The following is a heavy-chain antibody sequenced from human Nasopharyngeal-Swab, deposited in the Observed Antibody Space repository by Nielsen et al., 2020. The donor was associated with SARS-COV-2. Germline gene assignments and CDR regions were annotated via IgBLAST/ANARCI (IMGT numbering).Heavy chain of an antibody. Sequence: GESLKISCAASGFTVSSNYMSWVRQAPGKGLEWVSVIYSGGSSTYYADSVKGRFTISRDNSKNTLYLQMNSLRAEDTAVYYCAKETVGALDYWGQGTLVTVSS. J-gene: IGHJ4*02. CDR1: GFTVSSNY. D-gene: IGHD1-26*01. V-gene: IGHV3-23*03. CDR2: IYSGGSST. CDR3: AKETVGALDY.